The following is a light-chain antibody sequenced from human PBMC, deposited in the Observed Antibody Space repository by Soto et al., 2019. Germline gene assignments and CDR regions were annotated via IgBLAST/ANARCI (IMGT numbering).Light chain of an antibody. CDR3: TSYTSTNTGV. CDR1: SSDVGGYNY. CDR2: EVS. J-gene: IGLJ3*02. Sequence: QSAPTQPASVSGSPGQSITISCTGASSDVGGYNYVSWYQHHPGKAPKLMIYEVSNRPSGVSNRFSGSKSGNTASLSISGLQAEDEADYYCTSYTSTNTGVFGGGTKLTVL. V-gene: IGLV2-14*01.